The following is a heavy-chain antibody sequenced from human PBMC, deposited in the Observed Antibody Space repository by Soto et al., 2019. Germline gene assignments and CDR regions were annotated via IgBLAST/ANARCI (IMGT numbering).Heavy chain of an antibody. CDR3: ASSYGSGSYYKTTNDAFDI. J-gene: IGHJ3*02. CDR1: GGTFSSYT. D-gene: IGHD3-10*01. V-gene: IGHV1-69*02. CDR2: IIPILGIA. Sequence: ASVKVSCKASGGTFSSYTISWVRQAPGQGLEWMGRIIPILGIANYAQKFQGRVTITADKSTSTAYMELSSLRSEDTAVYYCASSYGSGSYYKTTNDAFDIWGQGTMVTVPS.